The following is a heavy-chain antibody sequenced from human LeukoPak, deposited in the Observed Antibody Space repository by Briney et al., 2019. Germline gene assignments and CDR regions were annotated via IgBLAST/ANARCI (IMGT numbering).Heavy chain of an antibody. V-gene: IGHV4-30-2*02. Sequence: SQTLSLTCTVSGGSISSGGYYWSWIRQPPGKGLEWIGYIYHSGSTYYNPSLKSRVTISVDTSKNQFSLKLSSVTAADTAVYYCARRYCSSTSCYGNWFDPWGQGTLVTVSS. D-gene: IGHD2-2*01. CDR2: IYHSGST. CDR1: GGSISSGGYY. CDR3: ARRYCSSTSCYGNWFDP. J-gene: IGHJ5*02.